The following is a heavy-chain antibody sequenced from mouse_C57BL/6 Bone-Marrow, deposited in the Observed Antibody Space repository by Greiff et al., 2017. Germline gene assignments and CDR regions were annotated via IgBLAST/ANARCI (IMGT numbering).Heavy chain of an antibody. CDR1: GFNIKDDY. J-gene: IGHJ2*01. V-gene: IGHV14-4*01. CDR3: TTLWCFVY. Sequence: EVQLQQSGAELVRPGASVKLSCTASGFNIKDDYMHWVKQRPEQGLEWIGWIDPENGDTEYASKFQGKATITADTSSNTAYLQLSSLTSEDTAVYYCTTLWCFVYWGQGTTLTVSS. CDR2: IDPENGDT. D-gene: IGHD1-1*02.